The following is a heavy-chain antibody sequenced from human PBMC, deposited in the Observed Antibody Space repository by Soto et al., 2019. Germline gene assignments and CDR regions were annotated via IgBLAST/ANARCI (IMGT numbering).Heavy chain of an antibody. CDR1: GFTVSSNY. D-gene: IGHD3-22*01. V-gene: IGHV3-53*01. J-gene: IGHJ4*02. CDR2: IYSGGST. Sequence: GGSLRLSCAASGFTVSSNYMSWVRQAPGKGLEWVSVIYSGGSTYYADSVKGRFTISRDNSKNTLYLQMNSLRAEDTAVYYCATSLIITYDPHYFDYWGQGTLVTVSS. CDR3: ATSLIITYDPHYFDY.